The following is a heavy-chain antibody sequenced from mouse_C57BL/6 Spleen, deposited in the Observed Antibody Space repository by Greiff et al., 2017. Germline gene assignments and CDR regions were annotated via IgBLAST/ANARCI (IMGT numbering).Heavy chain of an antibody. J-gene: IGHJ2*01. CDR2: IRNKANGYTT. CDR1: GFTFTDYY. D-gene: IGHD1-1*01. Sequence: EVQLVESGGGLVQPGGSLSLSCAASGFTFTDYYMSWVRQPPGKALEWLGFIRNKANGYTTEYSASVKGRFTISRDNSQSILYLQMNALRAEDSATYYCASSGGVVPHCDYWGQGTTLTVSS. V-gene: IGHV7-3*01. CDR3: ASSGGVVPHCDY.